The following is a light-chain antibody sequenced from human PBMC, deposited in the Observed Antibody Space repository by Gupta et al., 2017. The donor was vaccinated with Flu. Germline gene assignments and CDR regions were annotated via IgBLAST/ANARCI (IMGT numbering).Light chain of an antibody. Sequence: QSALTHTASVSVSPGQSITISCTGTSSDVGGYNYVSWYQQDPGKARKLMIFEVSHRPSVVSTRFSGSKSGNTASLTISALQAEDDADYYCASDTNRNSLVFGGGTKLTVL. CDR1: SSDVGGYNY. J-gene: IGLJ3*02. V-gene: IGLV2-14*01. CDR3: ASDTNRNSLV. CDR2: EVS.